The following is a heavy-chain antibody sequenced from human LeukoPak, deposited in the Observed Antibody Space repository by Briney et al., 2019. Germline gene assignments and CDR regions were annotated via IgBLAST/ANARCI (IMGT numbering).Heavy chain of an antibody. J-gene: IGHJ4*02. V-gene: IGHV3-23*01. CDR2: ISGSGDNT. CDR3: SKRSVYTTGWFFDF. Sequence: GGSLRLACAASGFSFSSYAMSWVRQAPGKGLEWVSSISGSGDNTYYAESVKGRFTISRDNSKNTLFLQMNSLRAEDTAVFYCSKRSVYTTGWFFDFWGQGTLVTVSS. D-gene: IGHD6-19*01. CDR1: GFSFSSYA.